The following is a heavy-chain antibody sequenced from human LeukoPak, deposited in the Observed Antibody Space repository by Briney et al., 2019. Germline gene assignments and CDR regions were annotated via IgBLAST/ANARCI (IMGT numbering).Heavy chain of an antibody. V-gene: IGHV1-3*01. D-gene: IGHD6-19*01. J-gene: IGHJ6*02. Sequence: ASVKVSCKASGYTFTSYAMHWVRQAPGQRLEWMGWINAGNGNTKYSQKFQGRVTITRDTSASTAYMELSSLRSEDTAVYYCARVPNSSGWSLSDYYYGMDVWGQGTTVTVSS. CDR1: GYTFTSYA. CDR3: ARVPNSSGWSLSDYYYGMDV. CDR2: INAGNGNT.